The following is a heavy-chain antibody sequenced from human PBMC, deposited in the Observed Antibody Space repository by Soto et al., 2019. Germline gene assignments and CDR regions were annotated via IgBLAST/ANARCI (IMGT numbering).Heavy chain of an antibody. CDR3: ARSRTTVTNFDY. Sequence: SGPTLVNPTQTLTLTCTFSEFSLSTSGMCVSWIRQPPGKALEWLARIDWDDDKYYSTSLKTRLTISKDTSKNQVVLTMTNMDPVDTATYYCARSRTTVTNFDYWGQGTLVTVSS. CDR2: IDWDDDK. CDR1: EFSLSTSGMC. J-gene: IGHJ4*02. D-gene: IGHD4-17*01. V-gene: IGHV2-70*11.